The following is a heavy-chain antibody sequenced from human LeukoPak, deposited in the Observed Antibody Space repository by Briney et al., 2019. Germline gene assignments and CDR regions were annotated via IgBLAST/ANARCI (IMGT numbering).Heavy chain of an antibody. V-gene: IGHV4-39*07. Sequence: KASETLSLTCTVSGGSISSSSYYWGWIRQPPGKGLEWIGNVYYSGSTYYNPSLKSRVTIAVDTSKNQFSLKLSSVTAADTAVYYCARDVGGFGDKGSIDYWGQGTLVTVSS. J-gene: IGHJ4*02. CDR3: ARDVGGFGDKGSIDY. CDR2: VYYSGST. CDR1: GGSISSSSYY. D-gene: IGHD3-10*01.